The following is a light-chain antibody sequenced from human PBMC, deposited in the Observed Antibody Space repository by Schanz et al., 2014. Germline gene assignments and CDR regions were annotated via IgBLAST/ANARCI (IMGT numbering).Light chain of an antibody. CDR3: QQRSNWPYT. CDR1: QSVSNNY. CDR2: GAS. J-gene: IGKJ2*01. Sequence: EIVLTQSPGTLSLSPGERATLSCRASQSVSNNYLAWYEQKPGQAPRLLIYGASSRATGIPDRFSASGSGTDFTLTISSLEPEDFAVYYCQQRSNWPYTFGQGTKLEIK. V-gene: IGKV3D-20*02.